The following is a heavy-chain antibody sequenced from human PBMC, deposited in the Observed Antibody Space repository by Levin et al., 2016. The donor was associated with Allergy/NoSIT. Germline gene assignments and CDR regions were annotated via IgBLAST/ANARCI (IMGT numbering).Heavy chain of an antibody. V-gene: IGHV1-3*01. CDR2: INAGNGNT. D-gene: IGHD2-2*01. CDR3: ARAWVRVVPAAHMDV. Sequence: WVRQAPGQRLEWMGWINAGNGNTKYSQKFQGRVTITRDTSASTAYMELSSLRSEDTAVYYCARAWVRVVPAAHMDVWGQGTTVTVSS. J-gene: IGHJ6*02.